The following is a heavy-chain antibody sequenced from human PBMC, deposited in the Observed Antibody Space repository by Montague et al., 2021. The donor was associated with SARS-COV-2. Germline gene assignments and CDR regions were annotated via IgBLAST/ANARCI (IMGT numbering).Heavy chain of an antibody. CDR1: GFTFSRYW. Sequence: SLRLSCAASGFTFSRYWMHWVRQAPGKGLLWVSRINIDGSRTTYADSVKGRFTISRDNAKNTLFLQMNGLRADDTAVYYCTRSGDGVSYGMDVWGQGTTVTVSS. CDR3: TRSGDGVSYGMDV. V-gene: IGHV3-74*01. J-gene: IGHJ6*02. CDR2: INIDGSRT. D-gene: IGHD2-21*02.